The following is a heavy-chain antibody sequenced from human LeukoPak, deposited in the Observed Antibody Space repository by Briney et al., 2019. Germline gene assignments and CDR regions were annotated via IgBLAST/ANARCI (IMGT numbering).Heavy chain of an antibody. V-gene: IGHV4-34*01. D-gene: IGHD1-26*01. CDR1: GGSFSGYY. J-gene: IGHJ4*02. CDR3: ARGRYSGSYWDY. Sequence: SETLSLTCAVYGGSFSGYYWSWIRQPPGKGLEWIGEINHSGSTNYNPSLKSRVTISVDTSKSQFSLKLSSVTAADTAVYYCARGRYSGSYWDYWGQGTLVTVSS. CDR2: INHSGST.